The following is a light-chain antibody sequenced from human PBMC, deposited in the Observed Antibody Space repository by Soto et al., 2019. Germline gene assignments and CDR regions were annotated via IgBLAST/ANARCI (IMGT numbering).Light chain of an antibody. Sequence: QSVLTQPPSVSGAPGQGVNFSCTGSTSNIGEDYDVHWYQQLPGTAPRLLIYGYSHRPSRVPERFSGSKSVTSASLVITALQAWDEAYYCCQSYDSDLSAVVFGGGTKVTVL. CDR1: TSNIGEDYD. V-gene: IGLV1-40*01. CDR2: GYS. CDR3: QSYDSDLSAVV. J-gene: IGLJ2*01.